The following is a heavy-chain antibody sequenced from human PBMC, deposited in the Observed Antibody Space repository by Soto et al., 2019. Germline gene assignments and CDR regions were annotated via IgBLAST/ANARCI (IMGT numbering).Heavy chain of an antibody. CDR3: ARQGSY. V-gene: IGHV4-39*01. J-gene: IGHJ4*02. CDR1: GVSISDTSYY. Sequence: QLQLQESGPGLVKPSETLSLTCNVSGVSISDTSYYWGWIRQPPGKGLEWIGTIYFNGNTFYNPSPTSRLTISVDTSKNQFSLRLTSVTAADTAVYYCARQGSYWGQGTLVAVSS. CDR2: IYFNGNT.